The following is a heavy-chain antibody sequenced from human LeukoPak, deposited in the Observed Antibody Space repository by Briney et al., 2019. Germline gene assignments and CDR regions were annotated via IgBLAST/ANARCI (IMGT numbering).Heavy chain of an antibody. CDR3: ARDLSSGWSP. J-gene: IGHJ5*02. V-gene: IGHV4-34*01. Sequence: PSETLSLTCAVYGGSFSGYYWNWIRQPPGKGLEWIGEINHSGSTNYNPSLKSRVTISLDTSKNQFSLKLTSVTAADTAIYYCARDLSSGWSPWGQGTLVTVSS. CDR2: INHSGST. D-gene: IGHD6-19*01. CDR1: GGSFSGYY.